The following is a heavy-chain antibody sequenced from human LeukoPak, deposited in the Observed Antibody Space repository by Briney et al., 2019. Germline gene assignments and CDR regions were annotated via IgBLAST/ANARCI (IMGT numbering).Heavy chain of an antibody. Sequence: PSETLSLTCTVSSGSISSYYWGWIRQPPGKGLEWIGYIYYSGSANYNPSLKSRVTISVDTSKNQFSLKLSSVTAADTAVYYCARDTHNCSSTSCSNCFDYWGQGTLVTVSS. J-gene: IGHJ4*02. CDR2: IYYSGSA. CDR3: ARDTHNCSSTSCSNCFDY. CDR1: SGSISSYY. D-gene: IGHD2-2*01. V-gene: IGHV4-59*01.